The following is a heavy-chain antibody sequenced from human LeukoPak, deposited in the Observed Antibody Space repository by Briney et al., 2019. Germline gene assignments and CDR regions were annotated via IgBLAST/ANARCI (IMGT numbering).Heavy chain of an antibody. V-gene: IGHV4-38-2*01. CDR2: IYHSGST. J-gene: IGHJ4*02. CDR3: ARTPVTPAASDY. CDR1: GYSISSGYY. Sequence: SETLSLTCAVSGYSISSGYYWGWIRQPPGKGLEWIGSIYHSGSTYYNPSLKSRVTISVDTSKNQFSMKLSSLTAADTAVYYCARTPVTPAASDYWGQGTLVTVSS. D-gene: IGHD2-2*01.